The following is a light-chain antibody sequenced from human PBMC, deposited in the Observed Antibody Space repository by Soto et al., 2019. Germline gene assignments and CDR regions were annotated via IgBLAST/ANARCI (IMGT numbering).Light chain of an antibody. J-gene: IGKJ1*01. CDR2: SAN. CDR3: LQHKSYPRT. CDR1: QDISNF. Sequence: DIQMTQSPSDMSASVGHRVTLTCRASQDISNFLVWFQQRPGKVPKRLMYSANRLESGVTSRFSGSGSGTEFTLTISSLQPEDFATYYCLQHKSYPRTVGPGTKVDIK. V-gene: IGKV1-17*03.